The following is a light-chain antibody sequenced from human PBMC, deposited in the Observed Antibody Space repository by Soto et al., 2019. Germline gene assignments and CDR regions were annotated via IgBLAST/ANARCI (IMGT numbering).Light chain of an antibody. V-gene: IGKV3-15*01. CDR2: GAS. CDR1: QSVSSK. CDR3: HQYNDWPTWT. Sequence: EIVMTQSPATLSVSPGERATLSCRASQSVSSKLAWYQQKHGQAPRLLIYGASTRATGVPARFSGSGSGTEFTLTISSLQSEDFAVYYCHQYNDWPTWTFGQGTKVEIK. J-gene: IGKJ1*01.